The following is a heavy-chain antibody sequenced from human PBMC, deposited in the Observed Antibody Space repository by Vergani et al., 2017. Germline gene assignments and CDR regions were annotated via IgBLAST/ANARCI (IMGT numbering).Heavy chain of an antibody. CDR1: GFTFSSYS. CDR2: ISSSSSTI. CDR3: ARTGYCSGGSCYSLSANWFDP. V-gene: IGHV3-48*01. Sequence: VQLVESGGGLVKPGGSLRLSCAASGFTFSSYSMNWVRQAPGKGLEWVSYISSSSSTIYYADSVKGRFTISRDNAKNSLYLQMNSLRAEDTAVYYCARTGYCSGGSCYSLSANWFDPWGQGTLVTVSS. J-gene: IGHJ5*02. D-gene: IGHD2-15*01.